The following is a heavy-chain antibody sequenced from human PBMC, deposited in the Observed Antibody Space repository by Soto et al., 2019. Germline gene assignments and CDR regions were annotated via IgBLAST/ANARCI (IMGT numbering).Heavy chain of an antibody. CDR3: ARDGTMTTVVTLDAFDI. CDR1: GFTFSSYG. D-gene: IGHD4-17*01. Sequence: QVQLVESGGGVVQPGRSLRLSCAASGFTFSSYGMHWVRQAPGKGLEWVAVIWYDGSNKYYADSVKGRFTISRDNSKNTLYLQMNSLRAEDTAVYYCARDGTMTTVVTLDAFDIWGQGTMVTVSS. CDR2: IWYDGSNK. J-gene: IGHJ3*02. V-gene: IGHV3-33*01.